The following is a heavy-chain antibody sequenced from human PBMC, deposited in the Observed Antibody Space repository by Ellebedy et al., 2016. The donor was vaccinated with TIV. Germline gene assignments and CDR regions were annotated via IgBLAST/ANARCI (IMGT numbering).Heavy chain of an antibody. Sequence: GGSLRLSCAASGFTFSSFAMHWVRQAPGKGLEWLSVISAGGDNTYHADSVKGRFTITRENSKNTVYMQMDRLKAEDTAVYYCTKGTSSGFNYDRVDSEYWGQGTLVTVSS. V-gene: IGHV3-23*01. CDR1: GFTFSSFA. CDR2: ISAGGDNT. J-gene: IGHJ4*02. D-gene: IGHD3-22*01. CDR3: TKGTSSGFNYDRVDSEY.